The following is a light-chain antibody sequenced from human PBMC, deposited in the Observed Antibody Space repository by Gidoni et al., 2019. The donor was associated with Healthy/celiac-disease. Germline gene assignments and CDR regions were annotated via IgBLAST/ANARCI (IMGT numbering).Light chain of an antibody. CDR1: QSLLHSNGYNY. Sequence: DIVMTQSPLSLPVTPGEPASISCRSSQSLLHSNGYNYFDWYLQKPGQSPQLLIYLGSNRASGVPDRFSGSGSGTDFTLRISRVEAEDVGVYYCMQALQTPYTFXQXTKLEIK. J-gene: IGKJ2*01. CDR3: MQALQTPYT. V-gene: IGKV2-28*01. CDR2: LGS.